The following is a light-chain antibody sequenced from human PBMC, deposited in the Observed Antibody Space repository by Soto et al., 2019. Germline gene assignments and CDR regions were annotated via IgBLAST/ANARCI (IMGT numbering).Light chain of an antibody. CDR2: GAY. CDR1: QSLSRYF. J-gene: IGKJ5*01. V-gene: IGKV3-20*01. CDR3: QQYGSSPIT. Sequence: EIVLTQSPSTLSLSPGDRATLSCRASQSLSRYFLAWYQQKPGQAPRLLIYGAYSRATGIQDRFSGSGSGTDFTLTIRRLEPEDFAVYYCQQYGSSPITFGQGTRLEIK.